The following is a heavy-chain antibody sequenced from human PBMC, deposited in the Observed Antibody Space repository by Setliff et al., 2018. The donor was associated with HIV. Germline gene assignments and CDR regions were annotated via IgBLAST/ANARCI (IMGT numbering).Heavy chain of an antibody. Sequence: GASVKVSCKASGYTFSSYAISWVRQAPGQGLEWMGGIIPIFGTANYAQKFQGRVSITTDESTSTAYMELTSLKSEDTAVYYCASSRRGSYAIDNWGQGTLVTVSS. V-gene: IGHV1-69*05. CDR1: GYTFSSYA. J-gene: IGHJ4*02. CDR2: IIPIFGTA. CDR3: ASSRRGSYAIDN. D-gene: IGHD3-16*01.